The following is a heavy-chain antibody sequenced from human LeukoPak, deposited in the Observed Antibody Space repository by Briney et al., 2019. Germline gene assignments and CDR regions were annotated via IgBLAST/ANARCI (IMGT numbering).Heavy chain of an antibody. CDR1: GFTFHHYS. Sequence: GGGLRLSCAASGFTFHHYSMHWVRHPPGKGLEWVFLISWDGGITYYADSVRGRFTISRDNSKNSLSLEKNSLRTEDTALYYCAKDSNTGGYSFGSWGQGTLVTVTS. CDR3: AKDSNTGGYSFGS. CDR2: ISWDGGIT. V-gene: IGHV3-43*01. D-gene: IGHD5-18*01. J-gene: IGHJ4*02.